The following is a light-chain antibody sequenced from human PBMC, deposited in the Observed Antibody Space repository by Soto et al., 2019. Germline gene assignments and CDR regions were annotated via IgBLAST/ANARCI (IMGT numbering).Light chain of an antibody. Sequence: QSVLTQPPSASGSPGQSVTISCTGTSSDVGGYNYVSWYQQHPGKAPKLMIYEVSKRPSGVPDRFSGSKSGNTASLTVSGLQAEDEADYYCSSYAGRVVFGGGIKVTVL. J-gene: IGLJ2*01. CDR3: SSYAGRVV. V-gene: IGLV2-8*01. CDR2: EVS. CDR1: SSDVGGYNY.